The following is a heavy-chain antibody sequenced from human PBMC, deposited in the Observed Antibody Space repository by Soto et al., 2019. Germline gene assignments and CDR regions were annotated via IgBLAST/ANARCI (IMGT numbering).Heavy chain of an antibody. V-gene: IGHV3-23*01. CDR3: AKAGFSSSWAPTYFDY. CDR1: GFTFTSYA. CDR2: ISGTGYNT. Sequence: EVQLLESGGGLVQRGGSLRLSCAASGFTFTSYAMNWVRLAPGKGLEWVSAISGTGYNTYYADSVKGRFTISRDNTQNTLYLQMNSLRAEDTAVYYCAKAGFSSSWAPTYFDYWGQGTLVTVPS. D-gene: IGHD6-13*01. J-gene: IGHJ4*02.